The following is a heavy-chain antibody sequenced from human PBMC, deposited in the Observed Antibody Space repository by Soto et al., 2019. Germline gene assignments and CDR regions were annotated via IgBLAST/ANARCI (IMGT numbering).Heavy chain of an antibody. CDR1: GSSISPYY. CDR2: VYYSGNT. D-gene: IGHD4-17*01. J-gene: IGHJ4*02. V-gene: IGHV4-59*01. CDR3: SRVGGYYGDYPNFDY. Sequence: QVQLQESGPGLVKPSETLSLTCIVSGSSISPYYWTWIRQPPGKGLEWIGNVYYSGNTNYNPSLKSRVTRSVDTSRNQFSLRLTSVTAAATAVYFRSRVGGYYGDYPNFDYWGQGTRVTVSS.